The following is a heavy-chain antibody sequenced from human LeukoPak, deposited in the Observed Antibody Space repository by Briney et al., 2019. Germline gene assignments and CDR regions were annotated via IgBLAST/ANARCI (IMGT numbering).Heavy chain of an antibody. CDR2: IWYDGSSK. D-gene: IGHD2-15*01. CDR3: ATDRATQYFDY. CDR1: GITFRKYG. V-gene: IGHV3-33*01. Sequence: GGSLRLSCAASGITFRKYGMHWVRQAPGKGLEWVAVIWYDGSSKDYADSVKGRFTVSRDNSRNTLFLQMNSLRVEDTAVYYCATDRATQYFDYWGQGTLVSVPS. J-gene: IGHJ4*02.